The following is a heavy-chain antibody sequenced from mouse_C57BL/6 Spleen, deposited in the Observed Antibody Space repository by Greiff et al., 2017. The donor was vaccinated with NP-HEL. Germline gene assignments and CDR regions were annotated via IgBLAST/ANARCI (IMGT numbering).Heavy chain of an antibody. D-gene: IGHD2-4*01. Sequence: QVQLQQPGAELVKPGASVKLSCKASGYTFTSYWMHWVKQRPGQGLEWIGMIHPNSGSTNYNEKFKSKATLTVDKSSSTAYMQLSSLTSEDSAVYYCARERLYDYDDDYYAMDYWGQGTSVTVSS. CDR1: GYTFTSYW. CDR3: ARERLYDYDDDYYAMDY. J-gene: IGHJ4*01. CDR2: IHPNSGST. V-gene: IGHV1-64*01.